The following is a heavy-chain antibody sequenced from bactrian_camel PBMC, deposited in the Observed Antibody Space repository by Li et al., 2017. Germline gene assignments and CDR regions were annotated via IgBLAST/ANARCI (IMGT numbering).Heavy chain of an antibody. V-gene: IGHV3S53*01. Sequence: VQLVESGGGSVQAGGSLRLTCAASGFYWEYYCMGWFRQTPGKEREGVAAIDSDGRTSYADSVRGRFAISRDNPKKKIVYLQMDNLKPEDTSIYYCATARGFRDPPRTRDFKSWGLGTQVTVS. CDR3: ATARGFRDPPRTRDFKS. CDR1: GFYWEYYC. J-gene: IGHJ6*01. D-gene: IGHD1*01. CDR2: IDSDGRT.